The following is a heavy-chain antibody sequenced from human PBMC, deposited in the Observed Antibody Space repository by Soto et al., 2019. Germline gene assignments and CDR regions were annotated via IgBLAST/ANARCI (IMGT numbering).Heavy chain of an antibody. CDR3: XXAPSPKSXXXXXXXY. CDR1: GASMSTFY. J-gene: IGHJ4*01. D-gene: IGHD2-21*02. CDR2: IHHTGST. Sequence: QVQLQESGPGLVKPSETLSLTCIVSGASMSTFYWTWIRQPPGKGLEWIGYIHHTGSTNSNPSLXXXXXXXGDTSXXXXXXXXXXVTAXXXXXXXXXXAPSPKSXXXXXXXYWG. V-gene: IGHV4-59*01.